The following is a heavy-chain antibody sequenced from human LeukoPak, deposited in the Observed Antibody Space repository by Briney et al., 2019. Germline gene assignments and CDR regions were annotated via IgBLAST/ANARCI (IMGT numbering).Heavy chain of an antibody. CDR3: ARENYDFWSGYFGRMVNWFDP. J-gene: IGHJ5*02. D-gene: IGHD3-3*01. CDR2: ISYDGRNK. CDR1: GFTFSSYA. V-gene: IGHV3-30*01. Sequence: GGSLRLSCAASGFTFSSYAMHWVRQAPGKGLEWVAVISYDGRNKYYADSVKGRFTISRDNSKNTLYLQMNSLRAEDTAVYYCARENYDFWSGYFGRMVNWFDPWGQGTLVTVSS.